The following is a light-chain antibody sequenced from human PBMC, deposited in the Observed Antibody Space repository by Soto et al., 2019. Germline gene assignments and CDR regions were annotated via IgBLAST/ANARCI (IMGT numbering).Light chain of an antibody. V-gene: IGKV3-20*01. CDR3: QQYGTLPPT. CDR2: GAS. CDR1: QTVTNTY. J-gene: IGKJ4*01. Sequence: EIVLTQSPGTLSLSPGEGATLSCRASQTVTNTYLAWYQQKSGQAPNFLIYGASNRATGIPDRFSGSGSGTDFTLTISRLEPEDFAVYYCQQYGTLPPTFGGGTKVEI.